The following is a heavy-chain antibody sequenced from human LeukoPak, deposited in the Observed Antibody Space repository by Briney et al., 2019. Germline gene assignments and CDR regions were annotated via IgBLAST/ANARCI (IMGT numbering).Heavy chain of an antibody. V-gene: IGHV1-46*01. CDR1: GYTFTSYY. CDR3: ARHSGYETDAFDI. CDR2: INPSGGST. Sequence: GASVKVSCKASGYTFTSYYMHWVRQAPGQGLEWMGIINPSGGSTSYAQKSQGRVTMTRDTSTGTVYMELSSLRSEDTAVYYCARHSGYETDAFDIWGQGTMVTVSS. J-gene: IGHJ3*02. D-gene: IGHD5-12*01.